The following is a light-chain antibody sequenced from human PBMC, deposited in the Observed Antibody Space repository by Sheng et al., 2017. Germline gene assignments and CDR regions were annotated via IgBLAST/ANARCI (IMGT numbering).Light chain of an antibody. CDR1: QGISTY. CDR3: QQLDSFPFT. J-gene: IGKJ3*01. Sequence: IQLTQSPSSLSASVGDRVTITCRASQGISTYFAWYQQKPGKAPQLLIYKTSTLQTGVPSRFSGTGSGTDFTLTISGLQPEDSATYYCQQLDSFPFTFGPGT. V-gene: IGKV1-9*01. CDR2: KTS.